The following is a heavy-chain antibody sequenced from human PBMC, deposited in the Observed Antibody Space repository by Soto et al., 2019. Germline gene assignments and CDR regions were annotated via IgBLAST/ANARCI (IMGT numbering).Heavy chain of an antibody. CDR3: ARDPHYYDY. V-gene: IGHV3-48*01. CDR1: GFTFSIYS. D-gene: IGHD3-10*01. Sequence: PGGSLRLSCAASGFTFSIYSMNWVRQAPGKGLEWVSYIMPGSSHIFYADSVKGRFTISRDNAKNSLYLQMNSLRAEDTAVYYCARDPHYYDYWGQGTLVTVSS. J-gene: IGHJ4*02. CDR2: IMPGSSHI.